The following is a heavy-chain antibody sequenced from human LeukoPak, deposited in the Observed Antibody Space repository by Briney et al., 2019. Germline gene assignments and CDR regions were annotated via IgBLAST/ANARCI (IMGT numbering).Heavy chain of an antibody. Sequence: SETLSLTCTVSGGSISSYYRSWIRQPPGKGLEWIGYIYYSGSTNYNPSLKSRVTISIDTSKNQFSLKLSSVTAADTAVYYCARGTYFWSVDYWGQGTLVTVSS. V-gene: IGHV4-59*01. CDR3: ARGTYFWSVDY. J-gene: IGHJ4*02. CDR1: GGSISSYY. CDR2: IYYSGST. D-gene: IGHD3-3*01.